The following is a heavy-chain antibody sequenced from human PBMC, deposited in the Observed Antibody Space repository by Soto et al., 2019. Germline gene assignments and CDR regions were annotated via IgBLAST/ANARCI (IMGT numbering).Heavy chain of an antibody. CDR1: GGSISSSSYY. CDR2: IYYSGST. CDR3: ARQRAASWFDP. J-gene: IGHJ5*02. V-gene: IGHV4-39*01. D-gene: IGHD2-15*01. Sequence: SETLSLTCTVSGGSISSSSYYWGWIRQPPGKGLEWIGSIYYSGSTYYNPSLKSRVTISVDTSKNQFSLKLSSVPAADTAVYYCARQRAASWFDPWGQGTLVTVSS.